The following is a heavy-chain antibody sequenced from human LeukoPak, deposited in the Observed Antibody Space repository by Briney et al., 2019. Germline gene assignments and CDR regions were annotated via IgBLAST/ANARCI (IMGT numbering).Heavy chain of an antibody. Sequence: PGGSLRLSCAASGFTFSSYWMSWVRQAPGKGLEWVANIKQDGSEKYYVDSVKGRFTISRDNAKNSLYLQMNSLRAEDTAVYYCARVRSVVPADKGVYYYYYYMDVWGKGTTVTVSS. J-gene: IGHJ6*03. D-gene: IGHD2-2*01. CDR1: GFTFSSYW. CDR3: ARVRSVVPADKGVYYYYYYMDV. CDR2: IKQDGSEK. V-gene: IGHV3-7*01.